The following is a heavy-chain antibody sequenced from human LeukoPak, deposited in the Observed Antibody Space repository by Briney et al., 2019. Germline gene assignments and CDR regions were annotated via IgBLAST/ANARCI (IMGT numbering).Heavy chain of an antibody. CDR2: ISGSGGST. J-gene: IGHJ3*02. CDR3: SLSGDNDAFDI. CDR1: GFTFSSYG. Sequence: PGGSLRLSCAASGFTFSSYGMNWVRQAPGKGLEWVSVISGSGGSTYYADSVKGRFTISRDNSKNTLYLQMNSLRAEDTAVYYCSLSGDNDAFDIWGQGTKVTVSS. V-gene: IGHV3-23*01. D-gene: IGHD3-10*01.